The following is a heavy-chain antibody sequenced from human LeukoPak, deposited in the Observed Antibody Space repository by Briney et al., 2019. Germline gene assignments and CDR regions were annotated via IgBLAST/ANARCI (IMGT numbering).Heavy chain of an antibody. CDR1: GYTYTGYY. Sequence: GASVKVSCKASGYTYTGYYMHWVRQAPGQGLEWMGWISAYNGNTNYAQKLQGRVTMTTDTSTSTAYMELRSLRSDDTAVYYCARGPIMITFGGVIVPYGMDVWGQGTTVTVSS. CDR2: ISAYNGNT. J-gene: IGHJ6*02. D-gene: IGHD3-16*02. CDR3: ARGPIMITFGGVIVPYGMDV. V-gene: IGHV1-18*04.